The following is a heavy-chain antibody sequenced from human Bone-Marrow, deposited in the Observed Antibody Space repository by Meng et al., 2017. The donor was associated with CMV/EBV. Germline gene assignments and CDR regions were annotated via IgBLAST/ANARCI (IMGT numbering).Heavy chain of an antibody. Sequence: GESLKISCAASGFTFSSYAMHWVRQAPGKGLEWVAVISYDGSNKYYADSVKGRFTISRDNSKNTLYLQMNSLRAEDTAVYYCARRRTIFGVEYYYGMDVWGQGTTVTFSS. V-gene: IGHV3-30*14. CDR2: ISYDGSNK. D-gene: IGHD3-3*01. CDR1: GFTFSSYA. J-gene: IGHJ6*02. CDR3: ARRRTIFGVEYYYGMDV.